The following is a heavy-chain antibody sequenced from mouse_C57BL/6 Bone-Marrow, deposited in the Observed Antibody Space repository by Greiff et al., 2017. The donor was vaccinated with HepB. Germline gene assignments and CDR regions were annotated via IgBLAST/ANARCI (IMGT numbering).Heavy chain of an antibody. CDR3: ARELATVVARDY. CDR1: GYTFTSYG. Sequence: VQVVESGAELARPGASVKLSCKASGYTFTSYGISWVKQRTGQGLEWIGEIYPRSGNTYYNEKFKGKATLTADKSSSTAYMELRSLTSEDSAVYFCARELATVVARDYWGQGTTLTVSS. J-gene: IGHJ2*01. V-gene: IGHV1-81*01. CDR2: IYPRSGNT. D-gene: IGHD1-1*01.